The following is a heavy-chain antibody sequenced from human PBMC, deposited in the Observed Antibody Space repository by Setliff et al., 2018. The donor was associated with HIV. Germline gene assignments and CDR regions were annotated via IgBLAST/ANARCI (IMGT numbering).Heavy chain of an antibody. J-gene: IGHJ5*02. CDR1: GYTFTNYD. CDR2: MSPKSGYT. Sequence: ASVKVSCKASGYTFTNYDINWVRQAPGHGLEWVGWMSPKSGYTDYAQKFQGRVTMTRNTSINTVYMELSSLKSEDTAVYYCARDKSDIVGEVWLDPWGQGTLVTGSS. D-gene: IGHD2-21*01. CDR3: ARDKSDIVGEVWLDP. V-gene: IGHV1-8*01.